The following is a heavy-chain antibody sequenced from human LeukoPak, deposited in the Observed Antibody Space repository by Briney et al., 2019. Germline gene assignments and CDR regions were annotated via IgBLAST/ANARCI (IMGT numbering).Heavy chain of an antibody. V-gene: IGHV3-21*01. CDR2: ISSSSSYI. J-gene: IGHJ4*02. Sequence: GGSLRLSCAASGFTFSSYSMNWVRQAPGKGLEWVSSISSSSSYIYYADSVKGRFTISRDNAKNSLYLQMNSLRAEDTAVYYCARVDYYDSSGYYLIDYWGQGTLITVSS. CDR3: ARVDYYDSSGYYLIDY. D-gene: IGHD3-22*01. CDR1: GFTFSSYS.